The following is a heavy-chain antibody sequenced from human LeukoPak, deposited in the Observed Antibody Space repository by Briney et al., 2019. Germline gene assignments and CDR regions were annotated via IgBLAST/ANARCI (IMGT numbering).Heavy chain of an antibody. CDR3: ANQRIAVAGTEGTIGY. Sequence: PGGSLRLSCVASGFTFNTFGMHWVRQAPGRGGEWVAFVRYVGSDNYYADSVEGRFTISRDNSKNTLYLQMNSLRVEDTAVYYCANQRIAVAGTEGTIGYWGQGSLVTVSS. CDR2: VRYVGSDN. J-gene: IGHJ4*02. CDR1: GFTFNTFG. V-gene: IGHV3-30*02. D-gene: IGHD6-19*01.